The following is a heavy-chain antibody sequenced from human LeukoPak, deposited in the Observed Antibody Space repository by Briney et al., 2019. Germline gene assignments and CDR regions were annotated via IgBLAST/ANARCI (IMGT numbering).Heavy chain of an antibody. V-gene: IGHV3-30-3*01. CDR2: ISYDGSNK. D-gene: IGHD3-22*01. Sequence: GRSLRLSCAASGFTFSSYAMDWVRQAPGKGLEWVAVISYDGSNKYYADSVKGRLTISRDNSKNTLYLQMNSLRAEDTAVYYCARAGYYYDSSGYYPPGGYFDYWGQGTLVTVSS. CDR1: GFTFSSYA. J-gene: IGHJ4*02. CDR3: ARAGYYYDSSGYYPPGGYFDY.